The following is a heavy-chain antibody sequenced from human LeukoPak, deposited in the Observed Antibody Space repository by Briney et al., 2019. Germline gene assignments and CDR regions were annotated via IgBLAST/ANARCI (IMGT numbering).Heavy chain of an antibody. CDR1: GGSISSYY. CDR3: ARHWLDSGTPDRFDY. Sequence: PAETLSLTCIVSGGSISSYYWSWIRQPPGKGLEWIGYIYYTGSTNYNPSLNSRVTISVDTSKNQFSLRLSSVTAADTAVYYCARHWLDSGTPDRFDYWGQGTLVSVSS. CDR2: IYYTGST. J-gene: IGHJ4*02. V-gene: IGHV4-59*08. D-gene: IGHD3-10*01.